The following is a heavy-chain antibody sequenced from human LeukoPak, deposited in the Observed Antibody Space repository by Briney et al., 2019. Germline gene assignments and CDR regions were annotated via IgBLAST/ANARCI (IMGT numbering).Heavy chain of an antibody. CDR3: ARDSSGYPGFQH. V-gene: IGHV3-53*01. CDR2: IYSGGST. J-gene: IGHJ1*01. Sequence: GGSLRLSCAASGFTVSSNYMSWVRQAPGKGLEWVSVIYSGGSTYYADSVKGRFTISRDNSKNTLYLQMNSLRAEDTAVYYCARDSSGYPGFQHWGQGTLVTVSS. D-gene: IGHD3-22*01. CDR1: GFTVSSNY.